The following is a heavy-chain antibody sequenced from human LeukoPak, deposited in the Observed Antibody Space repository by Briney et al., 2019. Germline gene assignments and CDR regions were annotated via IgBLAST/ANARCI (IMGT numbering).Heavy chain of an antibody. Sequence: GGSLRLSCAASGFTFSSYAMSWVRQAPGKGLEWVSAISGSGGSTYYADSVKGRFAISRDNSKNTLYLQMNSLRAEDTAVYYCAKGRRYGDYEYAFDIWGQGTMVTVSS. CDR1: GFTFSSYA. V-gene: IGHV3-23*01. D-gene: IGHD4-17*01. J-gene: IGHJ3*02. CDR2: ISGSGGST. CDR3: AKGRRYGDYEYAFDI.